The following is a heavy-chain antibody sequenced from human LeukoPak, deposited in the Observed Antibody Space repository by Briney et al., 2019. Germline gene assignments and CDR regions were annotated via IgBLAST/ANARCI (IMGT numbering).Heavy chain of an antibody. V-gene: IGHV3-11*04. CDR3: AKGVAYYYDSSGSDNFDY. Sequence: GGSLRLSCAASGFTFSDYYMSWIRQAPGTGLEWLSYMSRSGTTIFYADSVKGRFTISRDNAKNSLYLQMNSLRAEDTAVYYCAKGVAYYYDSSGSDNFDYWGQGTLVTVSS. J-gene: IGHJ4*02. CDR1: GFTFSDYY. CDR2: MSRSGTTI. D-gene: IGHD3-22*01.